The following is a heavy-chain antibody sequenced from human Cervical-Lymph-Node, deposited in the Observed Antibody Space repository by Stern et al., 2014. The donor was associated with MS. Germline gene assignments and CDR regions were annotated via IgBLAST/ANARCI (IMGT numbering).Heavy chain of an antibody. V-gene: IGHV3-23*04. CDR2: ISPGGTYT. J-gene: IGHJ4*02. CDR1: GFTFNNYA. Sequence: VQLVESGGGLVQPGGSLRLSCAASGFTFNNYAMNWVRQAPGKELEWVSAISPGGTYTYYADSVKGRFTISRDNSTNTVYLQMNSLRAEDSAVYYCAKDRRGDWGQGTLVTVSS. D-gene: IGHD3-10*01. CDR3: AKDRRGD.